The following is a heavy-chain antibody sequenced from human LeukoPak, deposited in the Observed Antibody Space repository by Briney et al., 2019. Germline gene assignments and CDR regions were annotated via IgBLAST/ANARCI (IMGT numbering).Heavy chain of an antibody. CDR2: ISGSGGST. Sequence: GGSLRLSCAASGFTFSSYAMSWVRQAPGKGLEWVSAISGSGGSTYYADSVKGRFTISRDNSKNTLYLQMNSLRAEDTAVYYCAKAGYDFWSGYYPPPYYFVYWGQGTLVTVSS. CDR3: AKAGYDFWSGYYPPPYYFVY. D-gene: IGHD3-3*01. CDR1: GFTFSSYA. V-gene: IGHV3-23*01. J-gene: IGHJ4*02.